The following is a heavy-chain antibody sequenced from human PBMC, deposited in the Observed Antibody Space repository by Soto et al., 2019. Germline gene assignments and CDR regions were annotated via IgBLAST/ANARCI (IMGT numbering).Heavy chain of an antibody. D-gene: IGHD6-13*01. CDR2: IKQDGSEK. V-gene: IGHV3-7*01. Sequence: ESGGGLVQPGGSLRLPCAASGFTFSSYWMSWVRQAPVKGLEWVGNIKQDGSEKNYVDFVEGRFTISRDNAENSLYLQMNSLRAEDTAVYYCARIASAGRGWDVWGQGTTVVVSS. CDR3: ARIASAGRGWDV. J-gene: IGHJ6*02. CDR1: GFTFSSYW.